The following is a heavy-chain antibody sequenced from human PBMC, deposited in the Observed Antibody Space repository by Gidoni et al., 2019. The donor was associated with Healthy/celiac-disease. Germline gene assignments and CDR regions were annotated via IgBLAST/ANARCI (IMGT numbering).Heavy chain of an antibody. Sequence: EVQLLESGGGLVQPGGSLRLSCSASGLPFCSYAMSWVRQAPGKGLEWVSAISGSGGSTYYADSVKGRFTISRDNSKNTLYLQMNSLRAEDTAVYYCAKGYSSGWYGLDYWGQGTLVTVSS. CDR2: ISGSGGST. V-gene: IGHV3-23*01. J-gene: IGHJ4*02. CDR3: AKGYSSGWYGLDY. D-gene: IGHD6-19*01. CDR1: GLPFCSYA.